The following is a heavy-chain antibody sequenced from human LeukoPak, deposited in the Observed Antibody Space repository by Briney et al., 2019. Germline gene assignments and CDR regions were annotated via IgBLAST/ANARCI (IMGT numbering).Heavy chain of an antibody. CDR2: IYSDGGT. CDR1: GLTVSGDY. V-gene: IGHV3-53*01. D-gene: IGHD3-16*01. J-gene: IGHJ3*02. CDR3: TRGQFDDAFDI. Sequence: SGGSLRLSCAASGLTVSGDYMTWVRQAPGKGLEWVSLIYSDGGTYYADSVKGRFTISRDNSKKTLYLQMNSLRAEDTAVYYCTRGQFDDAFDIWGQGTMVTVSS.